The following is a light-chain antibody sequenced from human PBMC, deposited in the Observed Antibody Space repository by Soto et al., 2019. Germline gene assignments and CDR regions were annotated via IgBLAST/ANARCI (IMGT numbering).Light chain of an antibody. V-gene: IGKV3-20*01. CDR2: AAS. CDR1: QSVSSSY. CDR3: QPYGSSPWT. J-gene: IGKJ1*01. Sequence: EIVLTQSPGTLSLSPGERATLSCRASQSVSSSYLVWHQQKPGQAPRLLIYAASRRATGIPDRFSGSGSGTDFTLTISRLEPEDFAVYYCQPYGSSPWTFGQGTKVDIK.